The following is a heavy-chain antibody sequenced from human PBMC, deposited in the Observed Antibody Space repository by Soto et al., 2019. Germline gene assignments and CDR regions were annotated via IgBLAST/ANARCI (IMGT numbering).Heavy chain of an antibody. CDR2: IYSSGGT. CDR3: ARRLSTSSGDYFDY. CDR1: GGSISSTSYY. Sequence: QLQLQESGPGLVKPSETLSLTCTVSGGSISSTSYYWGSLRQSPGKRLEWIGSIYSSGGTYYNPSLKSRVTISVETSKNQFSLKLTSVTAADTAVYYCARRLSTSSGDYFDYWDQGTLVTVSS. V-gene: IGHV4-39*01. D-gene: IGHD6-6*01. J-gene: IGHJ4*02.